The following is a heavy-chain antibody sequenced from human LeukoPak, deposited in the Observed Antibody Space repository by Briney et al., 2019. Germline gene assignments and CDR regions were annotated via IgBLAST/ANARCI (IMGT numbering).Heavy chain of an antibody. CDR2: LYWDDDK. CDR1: GFSPSTSGVG. D-gene: IGHD3-9*01. Sequence: KESGPTLVKPTQTLTLTCTFSGFSPSTSGVGVGWIRQPPGKALEWLALLYWDDDKRYSPSLKSRLTITKDTSKNQVVLTMTNMDPVDTATYYCAHSRYHKNYDIVTGYYGYWGQGTLVTVSS. V-gene: IGHV2-5*02. CDR3: AHSRYHKNYDIVTGYYGY. J-gene: IGHJ4*02.